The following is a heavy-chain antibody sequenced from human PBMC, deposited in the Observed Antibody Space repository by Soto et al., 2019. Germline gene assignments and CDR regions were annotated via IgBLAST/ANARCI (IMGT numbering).Heavy chain of an antibody. J-gene: IGHJ6*02. CDR2: INTNTGNP. CDR3: ARDIPYSSGWLNYYYYGMDV. V-gene: IGHV7-4-1*01. D-gene: IGHD6-19*01. Sequence: QVQLVQSGSELKKPGASVKVSCKASGYTFTSYAMNWVRQAPGQGLEWMGWINTNTGNPTYAQGFTGRFVFSLDTSXXTXYXXICSLKAEDTAVYYCARDIPYSSGWLNYYYYGMDVWGQGTTVTVSS. CDR1: GYTFTSYA.